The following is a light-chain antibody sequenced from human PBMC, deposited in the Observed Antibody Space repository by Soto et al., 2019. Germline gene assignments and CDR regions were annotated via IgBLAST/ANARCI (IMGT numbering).Light chain of an antibody. V-gene: IGKV1-39*01. CDR1: QGISTY. Sequence: DIQMTQSPSSLSASVGDRVTITCRASQGISTYLNWYQQRPGKAPKLLIYAASSLQSGVPSRFSGSGSETHFTLTIGSLQPEDFATYSCQQSYSTTWTFGQGTKVEIK. CDR2: AAS. CDR3: QQSYSTTWT. J-gene: IGKJ1*01.